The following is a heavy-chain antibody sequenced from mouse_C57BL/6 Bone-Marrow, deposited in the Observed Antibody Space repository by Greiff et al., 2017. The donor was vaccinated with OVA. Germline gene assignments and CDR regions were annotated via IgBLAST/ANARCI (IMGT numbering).Heavy chain of an antibody. J-gene: IGHJ3*01. CDR2: ISNLAYSI. D-gene: IGHD1-1*01. V-gene: IGHV5-15*01. CDR3: ARTYYYGSSPLAY. CDR1: GFTFSDYG. Sequence: EVKLMESGGGLVQPGGSLKLSCAASGFTFSDYGMAWVRQAPRKGPEWVAFISNLAYSIYYADTVTGRFTISRENAKNTLYLEMSSLRSEDTAMYYCARTYYYGSSPLAYWGQGTLVTVSA.